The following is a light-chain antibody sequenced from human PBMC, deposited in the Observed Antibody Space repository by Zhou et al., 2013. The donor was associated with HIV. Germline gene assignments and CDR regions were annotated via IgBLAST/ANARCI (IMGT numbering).Light chain of an antibody. CDR3: QQYGNSLPWT. V-gene: IGKV3-20*01. Sequence: EIVMTQSPATLSVSPGERVTLSCRASQSIGNNLAWYQQKPGQAPRLLIYAASSRASGIPDRFSGSGSGADFTLTINRLEPEDCAVYYCQQYGNSLPWTFGQGTKVEIK. CDR1: QSIGNN. J-gene: IGKJ1*01. CDR2: AAS.